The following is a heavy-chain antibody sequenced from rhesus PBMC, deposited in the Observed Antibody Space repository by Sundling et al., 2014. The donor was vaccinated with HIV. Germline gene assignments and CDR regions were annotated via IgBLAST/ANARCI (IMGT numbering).Heavy chain of an antibody. V-gene: IGHV4S10*01. Sequence: QLQLQESGPGLVKPSETLSLTCAVSGGSISDTYRWTWIRQPPGKGLEWIGYIYGRSINTNYNPSLKSRVTVSKDTSKNQFSLNLSSVTAADTALYYCARGYCSGGVCLEYGLHSWGQGVVVTVSS. CDR3: ARGYCSGGVCLEYGLHS. CDR2: IYGRSINT. CDR1: GGSISDTYR. J-gene: IGHJ6*01. D-gene: IGHD2-39*02.